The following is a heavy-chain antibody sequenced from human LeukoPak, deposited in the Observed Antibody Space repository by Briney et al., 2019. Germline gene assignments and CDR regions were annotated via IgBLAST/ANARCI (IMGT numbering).Heavy chain of an antibody. CDR3: SRGGYGDYNDWFDP. CDR2: IWYNGSNK. Sequence: PGGSLRLSCAASGFTFSSFGMHWVRQVPGKGLEWVADIWYNGSNKYYAESVKGRFTISRDNSKNTLYLQTNSLRAEDTAVYYCSRGGYGDYNDWFDPWGQGTLVIVSS. V-gene: IGHV3-33*01. D-gene: IGHD4-17*01. CDR1: GFTFSSFG. J-gene: IGHJ5*02.